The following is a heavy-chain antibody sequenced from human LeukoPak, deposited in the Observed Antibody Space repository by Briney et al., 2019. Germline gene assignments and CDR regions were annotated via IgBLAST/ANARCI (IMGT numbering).Heavy chain of an antibody. CDR3: ERVGDRSSSSMDV. V-gene: IGHV3-74*01. CDR2: INSDGSST. Sequence: GGSLRLSCAASGFTFSDHWMHWVRQAPGKGLVGVSLINSDGSSTSYADSGKGRFSISRDNAKNARYLEMNSLMAEDTSVYYGERVGDRSSSSMDVWGKGTTVPVSS. J-gene: IGHJ6*03. CDR1: GFTFSDHW. D-gene: IGHD6-6*01.